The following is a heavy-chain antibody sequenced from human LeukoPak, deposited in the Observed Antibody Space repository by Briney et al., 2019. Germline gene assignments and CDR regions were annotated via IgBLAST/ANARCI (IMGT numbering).Heavy chain of an antibody. D-gene: IGHD1-26*01. CDR2: ISYDGSNG. V-gene: IGHV3-30*04. CDR3: ARGRGVGATALDY. CDR1: GFTFSSYA. J-gene: IGHJ4*02. Sequence: GGSLRLSCAASGFTFSSYARHWVRQAPGKGLEWVTIISYDGSNGYYADSVKGRFTISRDNSKNTLYLQMNSLRAADTAVYYCARGRGVGATALDYWGQGTLVTVSS.